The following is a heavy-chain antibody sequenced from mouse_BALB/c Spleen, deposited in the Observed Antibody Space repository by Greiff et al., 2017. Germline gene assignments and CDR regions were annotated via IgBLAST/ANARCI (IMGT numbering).Heavy chain of an antibody. J-gene: IGHJ4*01. CDR1: GFTFSDYY. Sequence: EVKVEESGGGLVKPGGSLKLSCAASGFTFSDYYMYWVRQTPEKRLEWVATISDGGSYTYYPDSVKGRFTISRDNAKNNLYLQMSSLKSEDTAMYYGARDWGGAMDYWGQGTSVTVSS. CDR2: ISDGGSYT. V-gene: IGHV5-4*02. CDR3: ARDWGGAMDY.